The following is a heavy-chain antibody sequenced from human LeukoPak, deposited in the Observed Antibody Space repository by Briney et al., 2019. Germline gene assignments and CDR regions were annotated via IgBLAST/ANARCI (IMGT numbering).Heavy chain of an antibody. V-gene: IGHV3-53*01. CDR3: ARDGAMVRGIIMTD. CDR2: IYSGGST. Sequence: PGGSLRPSCAASGFTVSSNYMSWVRQAPGEGLGWVSVIYSGGSTYYADSVKGRFTISRDNSKNTLYLQMNSLRAEDTAVYYCARDGAMVRGIIMTDWGQGTLVTVSS. D-gene: IGHD3-10*01. CDR1: GFTVSSNY. J-gene: IGHJ4*02.